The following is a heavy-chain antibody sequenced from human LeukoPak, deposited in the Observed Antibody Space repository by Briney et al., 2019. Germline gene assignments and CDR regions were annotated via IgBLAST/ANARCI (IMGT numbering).Heavy chain of an antibody. Sequence: GGSLRLSCAASGFTFDDYAMHWVRQAPGKGLEWVSLISGDGGSTYYADSVKGRFTISRDNSKNSLYLQMNSLRTEDTALYYCAKDRVRCSGGSCSDYYYYYMDVWGKGTTVTVSS. V-gene: IGHV3-43*02. CDR1: GFTFDDYA. CDR2: ISGDGGST. D-gene: IGHD2-15*01. CDR3: AKDRVRCSGGSCSDYYYYYMDV. J-gene: IGHJ6*03.